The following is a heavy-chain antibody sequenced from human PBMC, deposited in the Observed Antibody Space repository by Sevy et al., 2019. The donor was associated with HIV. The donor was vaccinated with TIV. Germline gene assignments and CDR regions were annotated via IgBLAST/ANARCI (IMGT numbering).Heavy chain of an antibody. CDR1: GGSISSYY. Sequence: SETLSLTCTVSGGSISSYYWSWIRQPPGKGLEWIGYIYYSGSTNYNSSLKSRVTISVDTSKNQFSLKLSSVTAADTAVYYCARERRDSSGFDYWGQGTLVTVSS. CDR2: IYYSGST. CDR3: ARERRDSSGFDY. D-gene: IGHD3-22*01. J-gene: IGHJ4*02. V-gene: IGHV4-59*01.